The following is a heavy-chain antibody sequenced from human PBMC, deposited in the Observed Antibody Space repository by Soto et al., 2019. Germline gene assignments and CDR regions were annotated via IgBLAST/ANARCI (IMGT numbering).Heavy chain of an antibody. CDR1: GFTFSSYG. Sequence: GGSLRLSCAASGFTFSSYGMHWVRQAPGKGLEWVAVISYDGSNKYYADSVKGRFTISRDNSKNTLYLQMNSLRAEDTAVYYCAKEAYSRGGTNYYYYYMAVWGKGTTVTVSS. V-gene: IGHV3-30*18. D-gene: IGHD6-13*01. CDR2: ISYDGSNK. CDR3: AKEAYSRGGTNYYYYYMAV. J-gene: IGHJ6*03.